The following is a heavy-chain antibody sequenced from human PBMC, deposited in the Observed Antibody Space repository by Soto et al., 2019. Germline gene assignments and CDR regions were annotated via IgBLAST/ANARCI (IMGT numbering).Heavy chain of an antibody. CDR3: ARESRYCSGGSCYFLPGIDY. CDR1: GYTFTSYD. D-gene: IGHD2-15*01. V-gene: IGHV1-8*01. J-gene: IGHJ4*02. Sequence: ASVKVSFTASGYTFTSYDINWVRQATGQGLEWMGWMNPNSGNTGYAQKFQGRVTMTRNTSISTAYMELSSLRSEDTAVYYCARESRYCSGGSCYFLPGIDYWGQGTLVTVSS. CDR2: MNPNSGNT.